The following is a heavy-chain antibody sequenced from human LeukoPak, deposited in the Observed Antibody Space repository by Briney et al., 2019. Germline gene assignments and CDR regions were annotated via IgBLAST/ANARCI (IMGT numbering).Heavy chain of an antibody. Sequence: GGSLRLSCVASGFTFNSYGMNWVRQAPGRGLEWVSSLSGSGANTYYADSVRGRSTISRDNSKNTLYLQMNSLRAEDTAVYYCAKDQYCTSTSCYVGYWGQGTLVTVSS. J-gene: IGHJ4*02. D-gene: IGHD2-2*01. CDR1: GFTFNSYG. V-gene: IGHV3-23*01. CDR3: AKDQYCTSTSCYVGY. CDR2: LSGSGANT.